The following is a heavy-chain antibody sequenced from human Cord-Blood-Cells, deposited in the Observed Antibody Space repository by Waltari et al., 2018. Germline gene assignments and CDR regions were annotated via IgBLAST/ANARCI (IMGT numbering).Heavy chain of an antibody. CDR2: IIPIFGTA. V-gene: IGHV1-69*01. CDR1: GGTFSRSA. J-gene: IGHJ2*01. Sequence: QVQLVQSGAEVKKPGSSVKVSCRASGGTFSRSAISWVPPAPGQGLEWMGGIIPIFGTANYAQKFQGRVTITADESTSTAYMELSSLRSEDTAVYYCARDLGGDWYFDLWGRGTLVTVSS. CDR3: ARDLGGDWYFDL.